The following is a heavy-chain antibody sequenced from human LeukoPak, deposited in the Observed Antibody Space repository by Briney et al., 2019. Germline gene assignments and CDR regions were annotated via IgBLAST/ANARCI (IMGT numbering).Heavy chain of an antibody. V-gene: IGHV4-34*09. CDR3: ARGGYGGNDATEYFQH. Sequence: SETLSLTCAVYGGPFSGYYWSWIRQPPGKGLEWIGEINHSGSTNYNPSLKSRVTISVDTSKNQFSLKLSSVTAADTAVYYCARGGYGGNDATEYFQHWGQGTLVTVSS. J-gene: IGHJ1*01. D-gene: IGHD4-23*01. CDR2: INHSGST. CDR1: GGPFSGYY.